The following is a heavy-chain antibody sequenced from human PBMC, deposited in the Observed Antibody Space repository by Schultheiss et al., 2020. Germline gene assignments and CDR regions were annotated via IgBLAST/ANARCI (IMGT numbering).Heavy chain of an antibody. CDR1: GFTFSSYA. CDR3: AKDAAIVDTAMVTMYWYFDL. D-gene: IGHD5-18*01. Sequence: GGSLRLSCAASGFTFSSYAMSWVRQAPGKGLEWVSAISGSGGSTYYADSVKGRFTISRDNSKNTLYLQMNSLRAEDTAVYYCAKDAAIVDTAMVTMYWYFDLWGRGTLVTVSS. J-gene: IGHJ2*01. CDR2: ISGSGGST. V-gene: IGHV3-23*01.